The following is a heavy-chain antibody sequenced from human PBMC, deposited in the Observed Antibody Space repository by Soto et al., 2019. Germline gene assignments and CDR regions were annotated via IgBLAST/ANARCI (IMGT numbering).Heavy chain of an antibody. V-gene: IGHV3-7*05. J-gene: IGHJ6*02. CDR1: GFTFSSYW. CDR3: AGGSVSYYLGYYYYGMDV. Sequence: PGGSLRLSCAASGFTFSSYWMSWVRQAPGKGLEWVANIKQDGSEKYYVDSVKGRFTISRDNAKNSLYLQMNSLRAEDTAVYYCAGGSVSYYLGYYYYGMDVWGQGTTVTVSS. CDR2: IKQDGSEK. D-gene: IGHD3-10*01.